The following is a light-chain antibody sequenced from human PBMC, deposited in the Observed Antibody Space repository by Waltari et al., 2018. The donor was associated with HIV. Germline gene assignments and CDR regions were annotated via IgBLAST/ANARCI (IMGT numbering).Light chain of an antibody. Sequence: QSVLTQPPSASGTPGQRVTISCSGSSSNIGSNTVNWYQQLPGTAPKLRIYSNNQRPSGVPDRFSGSKSGTSASLAISGLQSEDEADYYCAAWDDSLNGWVLGGGTKLTVL. CDR3: AAWDDSLNGWV. V-gene: IGLV1-44*01. J-gene: IGLJ3*02. CDR1: SSNIGSNT. CDR2: SNN.